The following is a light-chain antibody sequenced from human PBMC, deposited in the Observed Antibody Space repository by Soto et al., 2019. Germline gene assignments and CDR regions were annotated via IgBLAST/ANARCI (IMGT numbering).Light chain of an antibody. CDR2: GGS. V-gene: IGKV3-20*01. Sequence: VSTISPGTMSLSTRESATLSCRAIQMLSSSYSAWYQQKPGRAPRLRIYGGSSRATGIPDRFSGSGSGTDFTLAIISLEPEDFAGYCSPESGSSLWTSAQ. J-gene: IGKJ1*01. CDR1: QMLSSSY. CDR3: PESGSSLWT.